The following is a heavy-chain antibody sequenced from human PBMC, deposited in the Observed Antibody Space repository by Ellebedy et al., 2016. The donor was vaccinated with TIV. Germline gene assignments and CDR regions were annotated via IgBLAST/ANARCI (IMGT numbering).Heavy chain of an antibody. CDR1: GFTVSNNY. V-gene: IGHV3-66*01. D-gene: IGHD2-15*01. CDR2: IYRGGSA. CDR3: ARDRCSGGSCWRGFDY. Sequence: PGGSLRLSCAASGFTVSNNYMSWVRQAPGKGMEWVAVIYRGGSAYYADSVKGRFTISRANSKNTLYLQMNSLRAEDTAVYYCARDRCSGGSCWRGFDYWGQGTLVTVSS. J-gene: IGHJ4*02.